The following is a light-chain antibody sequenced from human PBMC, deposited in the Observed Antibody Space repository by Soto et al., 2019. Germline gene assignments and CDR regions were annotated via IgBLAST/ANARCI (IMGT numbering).Light chain of an antibody. V-gene: IGKV3-20*01. J-gene: IGKJ5*01. CDR1: QSVSSTY. CDR3: QQYDTSVII. Sequence: EIVLTQSPGTLSLSPGERATLSCRASQSVSSTYLAWFQQKPGQSPRLLIYGASSRATGIPDRFSGSGSGTDVTLTISRLEPEDFAVYYCQQYDTSVIIFGQGTRLEIK. CDR2: GAS.